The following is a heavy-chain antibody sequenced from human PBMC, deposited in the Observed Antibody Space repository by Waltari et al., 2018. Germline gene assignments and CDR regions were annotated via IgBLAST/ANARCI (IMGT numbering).Heavy chain of an antibody. Sequence: QVQLVQSGAEVKKPGASVKVSCKASGYTFTGYYMHWVRQAPGQGLEGMGWINPNSGGTNYAQKWQGRVTMTRDTSISTDYMELSRLRSDDTAVYYCARGVLDGSYSEYYFDYWGQGPLVTGSS. D-gene: IGHD1-26*01. CDR1: GYTFTGYY. J-gene: IGHJ4*02. CDR2: INPNSGGT. V-gene: IGHV1-2*02. CDR3: ARGVLDGSYSEYYFDY.